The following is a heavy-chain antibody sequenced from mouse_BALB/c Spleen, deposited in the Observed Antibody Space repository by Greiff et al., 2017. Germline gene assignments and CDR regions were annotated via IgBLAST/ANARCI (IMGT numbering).Heavy chain of an antibody. CDR2: ISSGSSTI. CDR3: ASSSLRPYYFDY. V-gene: IGHV5-17*02. CDR1: GFTFSSFG. Sequence: EVKLQESGGGLVQPGGSRKLSCAASGFTFSSFGMHWVRQAPEKGLEWVAYISSGSSTIYYADTVKGRFTISRDNPKNTLFLQMTSLRSEDTAMYYCASSSLRPYYFDYWGQGTTLTVSS. J-gene: IGHJ2*01. D-gene: IGHD1-2*01.